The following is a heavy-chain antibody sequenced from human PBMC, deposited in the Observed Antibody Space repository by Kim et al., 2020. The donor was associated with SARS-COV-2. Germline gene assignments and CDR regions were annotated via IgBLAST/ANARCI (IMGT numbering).Heavy chain of an antibody. CDR3: ARVHSATSAFDL. CDR1: GLTISFYD. V-gene: IGHV3-13*01. Sequence: GGSLRLSCAASGLTISFYDMHWVRQTTGKGLEWVSSIAISGDTYYPGSVKGRFTISRENAKNFLYLQMNSLRAGDTAVYYCARVHSATSAFDLWGQGTMVTVSS. J-gene: IGHJ3*01. CDR2: IAISGDT.